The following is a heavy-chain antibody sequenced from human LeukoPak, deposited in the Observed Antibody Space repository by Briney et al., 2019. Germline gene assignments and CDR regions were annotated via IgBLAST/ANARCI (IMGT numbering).Heavy chain of an antibody. CDR2: ISGSGGST. J-gene: IGHJ6*03. CDR3: AASDFWSGYSTYYYYMDV. Sequence: GGSLRLSCAASGFTFSSYAMSWVRQAPGKGLEWVSAISGSGGSTYYADSVKGRFTISRDNSKNTLYLQMNSLRAEDTAVYYCAASDFWSGYSTYYYYMDVWGKGTTVTVSS. V-gene: IGHV3-23*01. D-gene: IGHD3-3*01. CDR1: GFTFSSYA.